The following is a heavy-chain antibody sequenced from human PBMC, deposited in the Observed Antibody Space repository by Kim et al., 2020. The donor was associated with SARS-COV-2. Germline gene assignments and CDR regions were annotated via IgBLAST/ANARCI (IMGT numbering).Heavy chain of an antibody. D-gene: IGHD3-10*01. V-gene: IGHV3-30*18. J-gene: IGHJ4*02. CDR1: GFTFSSYG. Sequence: GGSLRLSCAASGFTFSSYGMHWVRQAPGKGLEWVAVISYDGSNKYYADSVKGRFTISRDNSKNTLYLQMNSLRAEDTAVYYCAKFSSRNYYYGSGSIIFDYWGQGTLVTVSS. CDR3: AKFSSRNYYYGSGSIIFDY. CDR2: ISYDGSNK.